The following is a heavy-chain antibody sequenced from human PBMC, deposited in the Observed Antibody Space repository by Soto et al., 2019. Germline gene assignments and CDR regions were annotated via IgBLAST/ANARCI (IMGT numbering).Heavy chain of an antibody. Sequence: QVRLQEWGPGLVKPSQTLSLKCSVSGGSITTGGRYWSWIRQLPGKGLEWIGDIYYSGNTYYNASLQSRVTISVEAAKNQFSLNLSSVTAADTAVYNCAQALVFTGGDGFDIWGQGRLVTVSS. J-gene: IGHJ3*02. CDR2: IYYSGNT. V-gene: IGHV4-31*02. CDR3: AQALVFTGGDGFDI. CDR1: GGSITTGGRY. D-gene: IGHD1-1*01.